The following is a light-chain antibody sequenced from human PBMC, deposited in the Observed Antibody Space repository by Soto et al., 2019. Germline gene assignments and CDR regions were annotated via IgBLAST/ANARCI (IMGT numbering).Light chain of an antibody. CDR2: KAS. V-gene: IGKV1-5*03. Sequence: EIQMTPSPSPPSASLGDRVTITFRASQSITSWLAWYQQKAGKAPKPLIYKASSLESGVPSRFSGSGFGTEFTLTISSLQPDDFATYYCQDYSTSFRTFGQGTKVDIK. CDR3: QDYSTSFRT. CDR1: QSITSW. J-gene: IGKJ1*01.